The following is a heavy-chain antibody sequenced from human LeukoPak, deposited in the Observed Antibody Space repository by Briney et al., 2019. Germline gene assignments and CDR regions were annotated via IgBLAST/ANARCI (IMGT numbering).Heavy chain of an antibody. D-gene: IGHD3-3*01. CDR2: IKSKTDGGTT. Sequence: GGSLRLSCAASGFTFSNAWMSWVRQAPGKGLEWVGRIKSKTDGGTTDYAAPVKGRFTISRDDSKNTLYLQMNSLKTEDTAVYYCTTRELRFLNYYYYMDVWGKGTTVTISS. V-gene: IGHV3-15*01. CDR3: TTRELRFLNYYYYMDV. J-gene: IGHJ6*03. CDR1: GFTFSNAW.